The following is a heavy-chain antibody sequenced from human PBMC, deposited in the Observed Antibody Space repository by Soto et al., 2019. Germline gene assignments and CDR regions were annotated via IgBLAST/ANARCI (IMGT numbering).Heavy chain of an antibody. J-gene: IGHJ6*02. Sequence: SETLSLTCAVSGGSISSSNWWSWVRQPPGKGLEWIGEIYHSGSTNYNPSLKSRVTISVDKSKNQFSLKLSSVTAADTAVYYCARETNFKEVVTYYAMDVWGQGTTVTVS. CDR2: IYHSGST. CDR3: ARETNFKEVVTYYAMDV. D-gene: IGHD3-22*01. V-gene: IGHV4-4*02. CDR1: GGSISSSNW.